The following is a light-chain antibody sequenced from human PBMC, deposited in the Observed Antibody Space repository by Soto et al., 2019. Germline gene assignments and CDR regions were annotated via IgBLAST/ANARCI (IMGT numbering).Light chain of an antibody. CDR3: CSYAGNYTWV. V-gene: IGLV2-11*01. CDR2: DVT. CDR1: SSDVGGSNY. Sequence: QSALTQPRSVSGSPGQSVTISCTGTSSDVGGSNYVSWYQQHPGKAPKLIIYDVTKRPSGVPDCFSGSKSGNTASLTISGLQAEDEADYYCCSYAGNYTWVFGGGTKLTVL. J-gene: IGLJ2*01.